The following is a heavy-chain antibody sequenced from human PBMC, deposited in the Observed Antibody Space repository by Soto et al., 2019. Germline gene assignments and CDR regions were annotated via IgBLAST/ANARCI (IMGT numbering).Heavy chain of an antibody. V-gene: IGHV2-5*01. J-gene: IGHJ6*03. CDR3: AHSDTADYYYYMDV. D-gene: IGHD5-18*01. CDR1: RFSLTTSGVG. Sequence: QITLKESGPTLVKPTQPLTLTCIFSRFSLTTSGVGVGWIRQPPGKALEWLALFYWYDDKRYSPSLKSRLTNTKDPSKNLVVLTMTNMDPVDTATYYCAHSDTADYYYYMDVWGRGNTVTVSS. CDR2: FYWYDDK.